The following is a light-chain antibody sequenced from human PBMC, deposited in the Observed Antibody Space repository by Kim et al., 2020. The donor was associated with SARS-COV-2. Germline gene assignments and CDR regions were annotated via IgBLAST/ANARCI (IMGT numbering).Light chain of an antibody. CDR1: ISNKGKNA. Sequence: RGSISCSGSISNKGKNAVDWYQLRPGKASKLHIYYDYRLPSGVSDRVSGSQSGPSASLAIRGLQSEDEAHYYCAAWEDRLNGQVFGRGTQLTVL. CDR3: AAWEDRLNGQV. CDR2: YDY. V-gene: IGLV1-36*01. J-gene: IGLJ2*01.